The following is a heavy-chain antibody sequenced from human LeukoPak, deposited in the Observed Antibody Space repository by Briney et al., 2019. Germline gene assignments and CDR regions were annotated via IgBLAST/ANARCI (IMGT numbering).Heavy chain of an antibody. CDR2: INPSSGGT. Sequence: GASVKVSCKASGYTFTGNYMHWVRQAPGQGLEWMGWINPSSGGTNYAQKFQGRVTMTRDTSIGTAYMELNRLRSDDTAVYYCARGSYDSSDFEYFHHWGQGTLVTVSS. CDR3: ARGSYDSSDFEYFHH. D-gene: IGHD3-22*01. CDR1: GYTFTGNY. V-gene: IGHV1-2*02. J-gene: IGHJ1*01.